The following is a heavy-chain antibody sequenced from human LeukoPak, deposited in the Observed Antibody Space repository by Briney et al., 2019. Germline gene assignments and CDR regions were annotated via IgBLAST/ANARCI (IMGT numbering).Heavy chain of an antibody. J-gene: IGHJ4*02. Sequence: SETLSLTCAVSGVSISTSEWWIWVRQPPGQGLEWIGEIHRDGRTRYNPSLTSRVTMSMDYSKNQFSLNVRFVTAADAAIYYCGKTDIYFNPIDYWGPGSLVTVSS. V-gene: IGHV4-4*02. D-gene: IGHD3-9*01. CDR3: GKTDIYFNPIDY. CDR1: GVSISTSEW. CDR2: IHRDGRT.